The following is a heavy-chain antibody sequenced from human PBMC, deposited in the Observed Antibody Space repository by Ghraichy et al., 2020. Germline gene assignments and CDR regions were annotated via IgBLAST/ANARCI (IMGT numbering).Heavy chain of an antibody. J-gene: IGHJ5*02. V-gene: IGHV4-59*08. Sequence: SETLSLTCSVSGGSITSYYWSLIRQSPGKGLEWIGSVLYNRDTNYNPSLKSRVTMSVATSESQFSLRLTSVTAADTAVYYCVRQFYAAGTYNWFDPWGPGTLVSVSS. CDR1: GGSITSYY. D-gene: IGHD6-19*01. CDR2: VLYNRDT. CDR3: VRQFYAAGTYNWFDP.